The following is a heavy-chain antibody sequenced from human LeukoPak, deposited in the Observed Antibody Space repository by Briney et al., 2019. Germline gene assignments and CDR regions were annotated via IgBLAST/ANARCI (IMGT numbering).Heavy chain of an antibody. CDR1: GFTFNSYA. CDR2: ISGSGGST. V-gene: IGHV3-23*01. CDR3: ARGTIFGVKYYFDY. D-gene: IGHD3-3*01. Sequence: GGSLRLSCAASGFTFNSYAMHWVRQAPGKGLEWVSAISGSGGSTYYADSVKGRFTISRDNSKNTLYLQMNSLGAEDTAVYYCARGTIFGVKYYFDYWGQGTLVTVSS. J-gene: IGHJ4*02.